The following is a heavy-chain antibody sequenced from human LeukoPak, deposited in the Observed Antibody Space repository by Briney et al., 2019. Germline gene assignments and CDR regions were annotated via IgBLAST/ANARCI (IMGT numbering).Heavy chain of an antibody. D-gene: IGHD6-19*01. CDR1: GGTFSGYA. CDR3: ARDPPGDRIAVAGTLTY. V-gene: IGHV1-69*13. CDR2: IIPIFGTA. J-gene: IGHJ4*02. Sequence: SVKVSCKASGGTFSGYAISWVRQAPGQGLEWMGGIIPIFGTANYAQKFQGRVTITADESTSTAYMELSSLRSEDTAVYYCARDPPGDRIAVAGTLTYWGQGTLVTVSS.